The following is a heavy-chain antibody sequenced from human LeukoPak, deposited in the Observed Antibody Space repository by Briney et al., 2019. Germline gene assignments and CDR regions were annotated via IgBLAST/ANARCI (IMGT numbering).Heavy chain of an antibody. Sequence: SETLSLTCTVSGGSISSYYWSWIRQPPGKGLEWIGYIYYSGSTNYNPSLKSRVTISVDTSKNQFSLKLSSVTAADTAVYYCARVSVVPAAIQYYYYYYYMDVWGKGTTVTVSS. CDR3: ARVSVVPAAIQYYYYYYYMDV. CDR2: IYYSGST. J-gene: IGHJ6*03. V-gene: IGHV4-59*01. CDR1: GGSISSYY. D-gene: IGHD2-2*02.